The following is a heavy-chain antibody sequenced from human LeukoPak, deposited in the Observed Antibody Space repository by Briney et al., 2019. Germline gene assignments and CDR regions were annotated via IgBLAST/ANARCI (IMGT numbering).Heavy chain of an antibody. J-gene: IGHJ4*02. CDR3: TRDRIMTDF. V-gene: IGHV3-49*03. CDR1: GFTFGDYS. D-gene: IGHD2-15*01. Sequence: PGGSLRLSCTASGFTFGDYSMTWFRQAPGKGLGWVSFIRNKASGGTTEHAASVRGRLTTSRDDSKSIAYLQMNSLKTEDTALYYCTRDRIMTDFWGQGTLVTVSS. CDR2: IRNKASGGTT.